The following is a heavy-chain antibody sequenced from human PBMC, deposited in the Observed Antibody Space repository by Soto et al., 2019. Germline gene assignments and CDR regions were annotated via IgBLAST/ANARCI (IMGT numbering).Heavy chain of an antibody. D-gene: IGHD4-17*01. Sequence: QVTLKESGPVLVKPTETLTLTCTVSGFSLSNARMGVSWIRQPPGKALEWLAHIFSNDEKSYSTSLKSRLTISKDTSKSQVVLTMTNMDPVDTATYYCARIDGDYELGAFDIWGQGTMVTVSS. CDR1: GFSLSNARMG. V-gene: IGHV2-26*01. J-gene: IGHJ3*02. CDR3: ARIDGDYELGAFDI. CDR2: IFSNDEK.